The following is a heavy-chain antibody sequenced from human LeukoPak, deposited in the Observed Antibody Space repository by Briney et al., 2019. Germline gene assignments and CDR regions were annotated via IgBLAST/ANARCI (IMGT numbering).Heavy chain of an antibody. CDR3: ARVSSRYSPLTGYLDY. J-gene: IGHJ4*02. Sequence: PGGSLRLSCAASGFTFSSYWMSWVRQAPGKGLEWVANIKQDGSEKYYVDSVKGRFTISRDNAKNSLYLQMNSLRAEDTAVYYCARVSSRYSPLTGYLDYWGQGTLVTVSS. CDR1: GFTFSSYW. D-gene: IGHD2-21*01. V-gene: IGHV3-7*01. CDR2: IKQDGSEK.